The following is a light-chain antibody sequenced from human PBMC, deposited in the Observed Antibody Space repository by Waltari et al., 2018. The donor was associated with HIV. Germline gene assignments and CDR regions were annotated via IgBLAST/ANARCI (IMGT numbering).Light chain of an antibody. CDR3: QSSDSTLSGSV. J-gene: IGLJ2*01. Sequence: QSVLTQPPSVSGAPGQRVTLSCPGSNSNIGTHAVHWYQQFPGTAPQLLFYNTNSRPSGVPDRFSGSKSGTSASLAISGLQAEDEADYFCQSSDSTLSGSVFGGGTKLTVL. V-gene: IGLV1-40*01. CDR1: NSNIGTHA. CDR2: NTN.